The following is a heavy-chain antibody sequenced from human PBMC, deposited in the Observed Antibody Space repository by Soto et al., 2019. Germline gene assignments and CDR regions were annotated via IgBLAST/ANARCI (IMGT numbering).Heavy chain of an antibody. CDR1: GFTFSSYA. Sequence: GGSLRLSCAASGFTFSSYAMSWVRQAPGKGLEWVSAISGSGGSTYYADSVKGRFTISRDNSKNTLYLQMNSLRAEDTAVYYCAKGPLDCSSTSCHDYYFDYWGQGTLVTVSS. D-gene: IGHD2-2*01. CDR3: AKGPLDCSSTSCHDYYFDY. J-gene: IGHJ4*02. V-gene: IGHV3-23*01. CDR2: ISGSGGST.